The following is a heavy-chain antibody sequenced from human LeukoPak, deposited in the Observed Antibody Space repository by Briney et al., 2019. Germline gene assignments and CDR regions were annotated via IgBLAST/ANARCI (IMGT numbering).Heavy chain of an antibody. J-gene: IGHJ5*02. Sequence: GGSLRLSCTVSGFTVSSNSMSWVRQAPGKGLEWVSFIYSDNTHYSDSVKGRFTISRDNSKNTLYLQMNSLRAEDTAVYYCGKGGLVHRFDPWGQGTLVTVSS. CDR1: GFTVSSNS. CDR3: GKGGLVHRFDP. CDR2: IYSDNT. V-gene: IGHV3-53*01.